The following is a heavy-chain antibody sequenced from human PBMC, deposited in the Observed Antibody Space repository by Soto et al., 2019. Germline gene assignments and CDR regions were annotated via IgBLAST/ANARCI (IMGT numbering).Heavy chain of an antibody. Sequence: QVQLQQWGAGLLKPSETLSLTCAVYGGSFSGYYWSWIRQPPGKGLEWIGEINHSGSTNYTPSLKSRVTVSVDTSKNQFSLKLSSVTAADTAVYYCARGWRFGELSRNWFDPWGQGTLVTVSS. D-gene: IGHD3-10*01. V-gene: IGHV4-34*01. CDR1: GGSFSGYY. J-gene: IGHJ5*02. CDR2: INHSGST. CDR3: ARGWRFGELSRNWFDP.